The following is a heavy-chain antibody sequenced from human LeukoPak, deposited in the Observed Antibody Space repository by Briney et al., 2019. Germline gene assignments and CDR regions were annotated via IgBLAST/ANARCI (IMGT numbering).Heavy chain of an antibody. D-gene: IGHD3-9*01. V-gene: IGHV1-18*01. J-gene: IGHJ4*02. Sequence: ASVKVSCKASGYTFTSYGISWVRQAHGQGLEWMGWISAYNGNTNYAQKLQGRVTMTTDTSTSTAYMELRSLRSDDTAVYYCARDPLYLYDILTLDYWGQGTLVTVSS. CDR1: GYTFTSYG. CDR3: ARDPLYLYDILTLDY. CDR2: ISAYNGNT.